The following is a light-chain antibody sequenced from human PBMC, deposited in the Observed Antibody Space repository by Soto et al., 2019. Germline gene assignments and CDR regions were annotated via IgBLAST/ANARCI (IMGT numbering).Light chain of an antibody. CDR2: GAS. CDR3: QRYNNWPLT. V-gene: IGKV3-20*01. CDR1: QSFNSIY. J-gene: IGKJ4*01. Sequence: EIVLTQSPGTLSLSPGERATLSCRASQSFNSIYLAWYQQKPGQAPRLLIYGASSRATGIPDRFSGSGFGTDFTLTISRLEPEDFEIYYCQRYNNWPLTLGGGTKVDIK.